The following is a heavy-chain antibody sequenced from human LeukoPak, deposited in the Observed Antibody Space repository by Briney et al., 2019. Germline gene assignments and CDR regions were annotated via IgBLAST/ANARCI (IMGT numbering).Heavy chain of an antibody. V-gene: IGHV1-69*04. Sequence: SSVKLSCKASGGTFTSYAISWVRQAPGQGLGWMGRIIPIRSRANSSQTFQGRVTITADKSTSTAYMELSSLRSEDTAVYYCSRIFNSGSYSFDYWGRGTLVTVSS. CDR1: GGTFTSYA. D-gene: IGHD1-26*01. CDR3: SRIFNSGSYSFDY. CDR2: IIPIRSRA. J-gene: IGHJ4*02.